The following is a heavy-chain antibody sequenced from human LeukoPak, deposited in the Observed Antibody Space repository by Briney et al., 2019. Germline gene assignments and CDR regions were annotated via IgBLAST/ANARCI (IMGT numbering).Heavy chain of an antibody. J-gene: IGHJ4*02. CDR2: IWYDGSNK. CDR1: GFTFSSYG. Sequence: PGGSLRLSCAASGFTFSSYGMHWVRQAPGKGLEWVAVIWYDGSNKYYADSVKGRFTISRDNSKNTLYLQINSLRAEDTAVYYCAREVWAGFGELVPLFDYWGQGTLVTVSS. D-gene: IGHD3-10*01. V-gene: IGHV3-33*01. CDR3: AREVWAGFGELVPLFDY.